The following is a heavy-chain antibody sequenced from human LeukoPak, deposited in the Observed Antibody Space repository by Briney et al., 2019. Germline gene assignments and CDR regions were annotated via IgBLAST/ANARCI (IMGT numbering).Heavy chain of an antibody. D-gene: IGHD7-27*01. CDR2: IDGSGGNT. V-gene: IGHV3-23*01. CDR3: ASMTLTGTYYYYYGMDV. CDR1: GFTFTSYA. Sequence: QAGGSLRLSCTASGFTFTSYAMSWVRQAPGKGLEWVSSIDGSGGNTYYADSVKGRFTISRDNSKDTVFLQMNSLRAEDTAVYYCASMTLTGTYYYYYGMDVWGQGTTVTVSS. J-gene: IGHJ6*02.